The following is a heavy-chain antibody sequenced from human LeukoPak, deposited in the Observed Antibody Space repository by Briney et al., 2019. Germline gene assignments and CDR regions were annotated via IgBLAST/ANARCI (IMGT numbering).Heavy chain of an antibody. V-gene: IGHV3-74*01. CDR2: INNDESST. J-gene: IGHJ5*02. CDR1: GFTFSSYW. Sequence: PGESLRLSCAASGFTFSSYWMHWVRQSPGKGLVWVSRINNDESSTSYADSVKGRFTISRDNAKNTLYLQMNSLRVEDTAVYYCAKSIAVAGAMRDNWFDPWGQGTLVTVSS. D-gene: IGHD6-19*01. CDR3: AKSIAVAGAMRDNWFDP.